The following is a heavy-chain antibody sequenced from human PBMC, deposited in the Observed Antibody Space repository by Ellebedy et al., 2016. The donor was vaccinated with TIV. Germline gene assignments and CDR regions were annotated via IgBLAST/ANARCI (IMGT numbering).Heavy chain of an antibody. CDR1: GGTFGTYA. D-gene: IGHD3-10*01. V-gene: IGHV1-69*13. Sequence: AASVKVSCKASGGTFGTYAISWVRQAPGQGLEWMGGIIPLFGTTNYAQKFQGRVTITADESTGTAYLELSSLRFEDTAGSYCARDRRGYYGSGGENWFDPWGQGTLVTVSS. CDR2: IIPLFGTT. J-gene: IGHJ5*02. CDR3: ARDRRGYYGSGGENWFDP.